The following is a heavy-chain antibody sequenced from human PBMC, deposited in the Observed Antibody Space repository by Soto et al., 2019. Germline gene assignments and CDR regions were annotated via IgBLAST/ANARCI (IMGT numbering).Heavy chain of an antibody. J-gene: IGHJ6*03. V-gene: IGHV3-20*01. CDR1: GFTFDDYG. CDR3: ARVQGISPYSSSTSCPDYYYYYNMDV. CDR2: INWNGGST. Sequence: EVQLVESGGGVVRPGGSLRLSCAASGFTFDDYGMSWVRQAPGKGLEWVSGINWNGGSTGYADSVKGRFTISRDNAKNSRYVQMNSLRAEDRALYHCARVQGISPYSSSTSCPDYYYYYNMDVWGKGTTVTVSS. D-gene: IGHD2-2*01.